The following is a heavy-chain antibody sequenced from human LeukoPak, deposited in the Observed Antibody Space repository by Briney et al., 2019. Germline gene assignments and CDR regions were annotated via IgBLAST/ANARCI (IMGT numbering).Heavy chain of an antibody. J-gene: IGHJ6*02. Sequence: ASVKVSCKASGYTFTSYGISWVRQAPGQGLEWMGWISAYNGNTNYAQKLQGRVTMTTDTSTSTAYMELRSLRSDDTAVYYCAREGSLIYYYYYGMDVWGQGTTVTVSS. D-gene: IGHD3-10*01. V-gene: IGHV1-18*01. CDR2: ISAYNGNT. CDR3: AREGSLIYYYYYGMDV. CDR1: GYTFTSYG.